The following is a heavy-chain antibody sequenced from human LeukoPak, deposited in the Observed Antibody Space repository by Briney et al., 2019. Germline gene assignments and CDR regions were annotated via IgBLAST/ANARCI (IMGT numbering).Heavy chain of an antibody. V-gene: IGHV3-21*01. J-gene: IGHJ6*03. CDR3: ARDFSGYMDV. CDR1: GFIFRSYT. D-gene: IGHD2-15*01. Sequence: GSLRLSCATSGFIFRSYTMNWVRQAPGKGLEWVSSISSSSNYIYYADSMKGRLTISRDNAKNSLYLQMNSLRAEDTAVYYCARDFSGYMDVXXXGXPITVSS. CDR2: ISSSSNYI.